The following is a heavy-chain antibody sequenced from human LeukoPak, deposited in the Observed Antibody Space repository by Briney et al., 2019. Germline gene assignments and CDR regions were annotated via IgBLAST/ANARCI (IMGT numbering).Heavy chain of an antibody. D-gene: IGHD3/OR15-3a*01. Sequence: GGSLRLSCAASGFTFSSYWMSWVRQAPGKGLEWVANIKQDGREKYYVDSVKGRFTISRDNAKNSLYLQMNSLRAEDTAVYYCARMVFGRRGPFDYWGQGTLVTVSS. V-gene: IGHV3-7*01. J-gene: IGHJ4*02. CDR2: IKQDGREK. CDR3: ARMVFGRRGPFDY. CDR1: GFTFSSYW.